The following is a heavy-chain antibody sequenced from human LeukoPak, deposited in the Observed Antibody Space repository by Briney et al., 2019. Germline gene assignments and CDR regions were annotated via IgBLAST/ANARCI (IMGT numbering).Heavy chain of an antibody. CDR3: ARDRYYDSSGYYFDY. Sequence: GGSLRLSCAASGFTFSSYSMNWVRQAPGKGLEWVSSISSSSSYIYYADSVKGRFTISRDNAKNSLYLQMNSLRAEDTAVYYCARDRYYDSSGYYFDYWGQGTLVTVSS. V-gene: IGHV3-21*01. CDR2: ISSSSSYI. CDR1: GFTFSSYS. J-gene: IGHJ4*02. D-gene: IGHD3-22*01.